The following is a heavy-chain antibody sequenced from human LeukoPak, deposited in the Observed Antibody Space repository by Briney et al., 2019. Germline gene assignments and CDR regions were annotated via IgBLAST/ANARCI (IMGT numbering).Heavy chain of an antibody. V-gene: IGHV1-69*04. CDR2: IVPILGIA. Sequence: GASVKVSCKASGGTFSSYAISWVRQAPGQGLEWMGRIVPILGIANYAQKFQGRVTITADKSTSTAYMELSSPRAEDTAVYYCARHLQIYSSYLFSDYWGQGTLVTVSS. CDR3: ARHLQIYSSYLFSDY. D-gene: IGHD6-6*01. J-gene: IGHJ4*02. CDR1: GGTFSSYA.